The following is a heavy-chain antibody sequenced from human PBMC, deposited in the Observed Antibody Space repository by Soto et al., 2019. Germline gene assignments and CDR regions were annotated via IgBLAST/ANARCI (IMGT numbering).Heavy chain of an antibody. V-gene: IGHV1-69*12. CDR2: IIPIFGTA. CDR3: ARREMATIWGYYGVDV. CDR1: GGTFSSYA. D-gene: IGHD5-12*01. Sequence: QVQLVQSGAEVKKPGSSVKVSCKASGGTFSSYAISWVRQAPGQGLEWMGGIIPIFGTANYAQKFQGRVTITADESTSTAYVELSSLRSEDTAVYYCARREMATIWGYYGVDVWGQGTTVTVSS. J-gene: IGHJ6*02.